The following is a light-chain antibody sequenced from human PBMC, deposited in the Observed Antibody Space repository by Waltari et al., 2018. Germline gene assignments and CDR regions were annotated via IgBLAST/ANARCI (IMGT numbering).Light chain of an antibody. CDR1: SSNIGNNY. Sequence: QSVLTQPPSVSAAPGQRVTISCSGGSSNIGNNYVSWYRQFPGTAPKLLIYENTGLPSGIPCRCSGSKSGTSATLDITGLQAGDEADYYCGTWDSSLSGAVFGGGTHLTVL. V-gene: IGLV1-51*02. CDR2: ENT. CDR3: GTWDSSLSGAV. J-gene: IGLJ7*01.